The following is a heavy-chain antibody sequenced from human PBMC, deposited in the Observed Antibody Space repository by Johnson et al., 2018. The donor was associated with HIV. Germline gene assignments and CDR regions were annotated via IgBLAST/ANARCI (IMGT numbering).Heavy chain of an antibody. V-gene: IGHV3-30-3*01. CDR1: GFTFSSYA. J-gene: IGHJ3*02. D-gene: IGHD7-27*01. CDR2: ISYYGSNK. Sequence: QVQLVESCGGVVQPGRSLRLSCAASGFTFSSYAMHWVRQAPGKGLEWVAVISYYGSNKYYADSVKGRFTISRDNSKNTLYLQMNSLRAEDTAVYYCARDSSWGLGTPGAFDIWGQGTMVTVSS. CDR3: ARDSSWGLGTPGAFDI.